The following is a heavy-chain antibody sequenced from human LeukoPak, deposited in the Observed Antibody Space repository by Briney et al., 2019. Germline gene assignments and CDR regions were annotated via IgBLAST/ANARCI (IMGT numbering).Heavy chain of an antibody. Sequence: PSETLSVTCSVSRVSISEYYWTWFRQPAGKGLEWIGRIYITGSTNDNPSLKSRVTMSVDTSKNQLSLKLTSLTAADTAVYYCAKKDGDFWGQGTLVSVSS. CDR1: RVSISEYY. J-gene: IGHJ4*02. CDR3: AKKDGDF. CDR2: IYITGST. V-gene: IGHV4-4*07.